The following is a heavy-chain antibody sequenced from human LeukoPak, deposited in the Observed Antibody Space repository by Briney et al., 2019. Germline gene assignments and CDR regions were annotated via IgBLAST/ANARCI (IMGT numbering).Heavy chain of an antibody. D-gene: IGHD6-19*01. Sequence: ASVKVSCKASGYTLTSYGISWVRQAPGQGLEWMGWISAYNGNTNYAQKLQGRVTMTTDTSTSTAYMELRSLRSDDTAVYYCARDLGIAVAGTVDYWGKGTLVTVSS. J-gene: IGHJ4*02. CDR3: ARDLGIAVAGTVDY. V-gene: IGHV1-18*01. CDR2: ISAYNGNT. CDR1: GYTLTSYG.